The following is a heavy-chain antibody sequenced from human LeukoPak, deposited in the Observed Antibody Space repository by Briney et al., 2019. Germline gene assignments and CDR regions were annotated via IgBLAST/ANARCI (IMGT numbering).Heavy chain of an antibody. Sequence: SETLSLTCTVSGGPTSSGSYYWSWIRQPVGKGLEWIGRVYTSGSTNYNPSLTSRVTISVDTSKNQFSLKLSSVTAADAAVYYCTYLASGGRLPQHWGQGTLVTVSS. CDR3: TYLASGGRLPQH. CDR2: VYTSGST. V-gene: IGHV4-61*02. CDR1: GGPTSSGSYY. J-gene: IGHJ1*01. D-gene: IGHD3-3*02.